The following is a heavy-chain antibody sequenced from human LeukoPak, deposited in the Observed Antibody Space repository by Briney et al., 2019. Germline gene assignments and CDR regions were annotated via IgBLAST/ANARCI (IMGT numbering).Heavy chain of an antibody. Sequence: GGSLRLSCAASGITFSNYWMRWVRQAPGKGLVWVSRINSDGSSTRYADSVKGRFTISRDNAKNTLYLQMNSLRAEDTAVYYCARDRYYGMDVWGQGTTVTVSS. V-gene: IGHV3-74*01. CDR3: ARDRYYGMDV. CDR2: INSDGSST. J-gene: IGHJ6*02. CDR1: GITFSNYW.